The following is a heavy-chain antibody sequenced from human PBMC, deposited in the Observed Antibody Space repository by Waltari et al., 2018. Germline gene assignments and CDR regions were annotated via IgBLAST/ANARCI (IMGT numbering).Heavy chain of an antibody. V-gene: IGHV3-30*02. D-gene: IGHD2-2*01. CDR2: IRYEGSDR. J-gene: IGHJ4*02. CDR3: AKDPGSSTSYGIDY. CDR1: GFIFNNYD. Sequence: QVQLVESGGGVVQPGGCLRLSCAASGFIFNNYDMHWVRQAPGEGLEWVAFIRYEGSDRKYAESVKGRFTTSRDNSNNMLFLEMNSLRPEDTAVYYCAKDPGSSTSYGIDYWGQGT.